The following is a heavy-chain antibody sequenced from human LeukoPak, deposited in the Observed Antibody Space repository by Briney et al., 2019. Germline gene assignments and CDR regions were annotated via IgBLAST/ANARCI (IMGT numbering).Heavy chain of an antibody. D-gene: IGHD5-24*01. J-gene: IGHJ3*02. CDR2: INPGGDNT. Sequence: ASVRVSCKASGYTFTKSYIHWVRQAPGQRLEWMGLINPGGDNTNYAQNFQGRVTMTSDTSARTVYMELSSLRSEDTAIYYCARIRDGYNDAYDIWGQGTVVTVPS. CDR3: ARIRDGYNDAYDI. V-gene: IGHV1-46*01. CDR1: GYTFTKSY.